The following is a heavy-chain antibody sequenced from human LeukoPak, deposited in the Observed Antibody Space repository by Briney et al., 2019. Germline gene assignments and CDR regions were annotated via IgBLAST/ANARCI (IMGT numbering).Heavy chain of an antibody. CDR3: ARATLKAGNDAFDI. D-gene: IGHD5-12*01. CDR1: GGSISSYY. CDR2: IYYSGST. Sequence: SETLSLTCTVSGGSISSYYWSWIRQPPGKGLEWIGYIYYSGSTNYNPSLKSRVAISVDTSKNQFSLKLSSVTAADTAVYYCARATLKAGNDAFDIWGQGTMVTVSS. V-gene: IGHV4-59*01. J-gene: IGHJ3*02.